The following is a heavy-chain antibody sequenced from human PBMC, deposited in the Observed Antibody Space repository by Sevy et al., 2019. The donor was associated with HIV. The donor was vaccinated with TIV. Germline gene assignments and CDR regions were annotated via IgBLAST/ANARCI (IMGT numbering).Heavy chain of an antibody. CDR3: AGSYFDSSGYSPLYYYGMDV. J-gene: IGHJ6*02. CDR2: FIPMFDTA. Sequence: ASVKVSCKASGGTFSNYAISWGRQAPGQGLEWMGGFIPMFDTANYAQKFQGKVTLTADGSTTTAYMELSSLSSDDTAVYYCAGSYFDSSGYSPLYYYGMDVWGQGTTVTVSS. V-gene: IGHV1-69*13. CDR1: GGTFSNYA. D-gene: IGHD3-22*01.